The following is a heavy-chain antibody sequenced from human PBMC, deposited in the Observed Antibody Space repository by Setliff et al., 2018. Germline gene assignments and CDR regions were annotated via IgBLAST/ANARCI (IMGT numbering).Heavy chain of an antibody. CDR1: GFTFSSYW. CDR2: IKQDGSEK. Sequence: GGSLRLSCAASGFTFSSYWMSWVRQAPGKGLEWVANIKQDGSEKYYVDSVKGRFTISRDNAKNTLYLQMNSLRAEHTAVYYCASPGYLNGLWRFDWWGQGTLVTVSS. V-gene: IGHV3-7*03. CDR3: ASPGYLNGLWRFDW. J-gene: IGHJ4*02. D-gene: IGHD3-10*01.